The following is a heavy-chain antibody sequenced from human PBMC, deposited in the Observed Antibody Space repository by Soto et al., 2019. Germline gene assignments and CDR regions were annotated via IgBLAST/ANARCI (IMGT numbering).Heavy chain of an antibody. V-gene: IGHV4-4*02. Sequence: QVQLQESGPGLVKPSGTLSLTCAVSGDSISRSYWWSWVRQLPGKGLEWIGEIYHSGSTIYNPSLQSRVTLSVDKSKNEFSLKMSSVTDADTAVYYCTSKFRQLLADAFDIWGQGTMVTVSS. CDR3: TSKFRQLLADAFDI. J-gene: IGHJ3*02. D-gene: IGHD3-10*01. CDR1: GDSISRSYW. CDR2: IYHSGST.